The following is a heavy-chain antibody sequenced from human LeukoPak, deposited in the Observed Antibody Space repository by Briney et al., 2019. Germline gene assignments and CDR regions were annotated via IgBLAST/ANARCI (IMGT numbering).Heavy chain of an antibody. Sequence: PSETLSLTCTVSGGSISSYYWSWIRQPAGKGLEWIGRIYTSGSTNYNPSLKSRVTMSVDTSKNQFSLKLSSVTAADTAVYYCGRGGYCTRGVCYLDYWAQGTLVTVSS. V-gene: IGHV4-4*07. CDR3: GRGGYCTRGVCYLDY. J-gene: IGHJ4*02. D-gene: IGHD2-8*02. CDR2: IYTSGST. CDR1: GGSISSYY.